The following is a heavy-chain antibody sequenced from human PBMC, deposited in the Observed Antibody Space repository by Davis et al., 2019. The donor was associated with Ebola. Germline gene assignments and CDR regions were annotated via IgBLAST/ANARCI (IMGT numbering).Heavy chain of an antibody. D-gene: IGHD2-15*01. V-gene: IGHV1-18*01. J-gene: IGHJ6*02. CDR2: ISTYNDNT. CDR1: GYTSTTYG. CDR3: ARDRYCSGGSCYSSYYYGMDF. Sequence: AASVKVSCKASGYTSTTYGISWVRQAPGQGLEWMGWISTYNDNTNYAQKLQGRVTMTTDTSTGTAYMELRSLRSDDTAVYYCARDRYCSGGSCYSSYYYGMDFWGQGTTVTVSS.